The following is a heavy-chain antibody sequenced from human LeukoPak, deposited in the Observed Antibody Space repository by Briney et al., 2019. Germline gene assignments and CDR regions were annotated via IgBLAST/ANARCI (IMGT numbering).Heavy chain of an antibody. CDR1: GYTLTELS. CDR2: FDPEDGET. V-gene: IGHV1-24*01. J-gene: IGHJ6*03. Sequence: GASVKVSCKVSGYTLTELSMHWVRQAPGKGLEWMGGFDPEDGETIYAQKFQGRVTMTEDTSTDTAYMELSSLRSEDTAVYYCARESSHLHYYYYYMDVWGKGTTVTVSS. D-gene: IGHD3-16*02. CDR3: ARESSHLHYYYYYMDV.